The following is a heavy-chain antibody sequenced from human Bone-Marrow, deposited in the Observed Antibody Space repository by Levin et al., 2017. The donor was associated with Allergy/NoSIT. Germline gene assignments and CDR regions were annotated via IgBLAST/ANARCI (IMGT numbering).Heavy chain of an antibody. Sequence: GESLKISCVVSGFTFSHYSMTWVRQAPGKGLEWVSSISSGSSFIYYAESLEGRFTISRDNAKNSLYLQMNSLRGDDTSVYYCARMSCTNGVCYNDYWGQGTLVTVSS. CDR3: ARMSCTNGVCYNDY. CDR2: ISSGSSFI. CDR1: GFTFSHYS. J-gene: IGHJ4*02. D-gene: IGHD2-8*01. V-gene: IGHV3-21*06.